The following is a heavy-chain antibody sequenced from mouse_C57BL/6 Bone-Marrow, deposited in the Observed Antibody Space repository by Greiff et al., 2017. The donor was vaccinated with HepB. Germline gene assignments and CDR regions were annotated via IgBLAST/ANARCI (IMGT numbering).Heavy chain of an antibody. CDR3: ASVITYWYFDV. V-gene: IGHV2-9-1*01. D-gene: IGHD1-1*01. CDR2: IWTSGST. J-gene: IGHJ1*03. Sequence: VTLVELGPGLVAPSQSLSITCTVSGFSFPCYALSWVRPPPGKGLEWLGVIWTSGSTNYNSALNTRLIISKDNAKNQVFLKMNSLQTDVTASYYCASVITYWYFDVWGRGNTVTVSS. CDR1: GFSFPCYA.